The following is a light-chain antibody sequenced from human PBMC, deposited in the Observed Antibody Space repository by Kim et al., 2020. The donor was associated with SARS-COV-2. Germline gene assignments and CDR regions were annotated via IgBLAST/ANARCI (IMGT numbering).Light chain of an antibody. V-gene: IGKV3-20*01. J-gene: IGKJ2*01. CDR1: QSVSSSY. CDR2: GAS. Sequence: SLSPGERATLSCRASQSVSSSYLAWYQQKPGQAPRLLIYGASSRATGIPDRFSGSGSGTDFTLTISRLEPEDSAVYYCQQYGSSYTFGQGTKLEI. CDR3: QQYGSSYT.